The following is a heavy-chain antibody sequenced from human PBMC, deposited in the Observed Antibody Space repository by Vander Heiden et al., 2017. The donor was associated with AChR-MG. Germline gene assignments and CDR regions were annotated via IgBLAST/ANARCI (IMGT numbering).Heavy chain of an antibody. CDR3: ARVQGVRFDP. CDR1: GFTFDTYP. Sequence: EVQLVESGGGLVQPGRSMRLSWAASGFTFDTYPMHWVRQAPGKGLDWVSVMSLNSGSIGYAGSVQGRFTISRDNAKNSLYLQMNSLRAEDTALYSCARVQGVRFDPWGQGTLVTVSS. V-gene: IGHV3-9*01. CDR2: MSLNSGSI. D-gene: IGHD3-10*01. J-gene: IGHJ5*02.